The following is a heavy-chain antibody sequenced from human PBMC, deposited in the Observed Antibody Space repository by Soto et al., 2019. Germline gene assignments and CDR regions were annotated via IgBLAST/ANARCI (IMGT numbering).Heavy chain of an antibody. CDR2: ISGSGGTT. CDR3: AAGATMASGVDY. V-gene: IGHV3-23*01. Sequence: EVQLLESGGGLVQPGGSLRLSCVASGFTFSSYAMNWVRQAPGKGLEWVSAISGSGGTTYYADSVKGRFTISRDNSNNTVYLQMNSLRAEDTAVYYCAAGATMASGVDYWGQGTLVTVSS. J-gene: IGHJ4*02. D-gene: IGHD1-26*01. CDR1: GFTFSSYA.